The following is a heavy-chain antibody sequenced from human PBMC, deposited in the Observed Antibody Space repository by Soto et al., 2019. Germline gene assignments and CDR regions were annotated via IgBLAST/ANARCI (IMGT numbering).Heavy chain of an antibody. D-gene: IGHD2-15*01. J-gene: IGHJ5*02. CDR1: GGSFSCYY. CDR3: ARGLVAYGTGWFDP. V-gene: IGHV4-34*01. CDR2: INHSGST. Sequence: SETLSLTCAVYGGSFSCYYWSWIRQPPGKGLEWIGEINHSGSTNYNPSLKSRVTISVDTSKNQFSLKLSSVTAADTAVYYCARGLVAYGTGWFDPWGQGTLVTVSS.